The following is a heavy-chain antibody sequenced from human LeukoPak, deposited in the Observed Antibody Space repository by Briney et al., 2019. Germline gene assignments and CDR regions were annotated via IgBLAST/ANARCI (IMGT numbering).Heavy chain of an antibody. V-gene: IGHV4-39*01. CDR1: GDSITSTPYY. D-gene: IGHD4-23*01. J-gene: IGHJ4*02. Sequence: SETLSLXCTVSGDSITSTPYYWGWIRQSPGKGLEWIGIIYYSGITYYNPSLKSRVTMSVDTSKNQFSLKLNSVTAADTAVYFCASHLNSGGNSPLVYWGQGTLVTVSS. CDR3: ASHLNSGGNSPLVY. CDR2: IYYSGIT.